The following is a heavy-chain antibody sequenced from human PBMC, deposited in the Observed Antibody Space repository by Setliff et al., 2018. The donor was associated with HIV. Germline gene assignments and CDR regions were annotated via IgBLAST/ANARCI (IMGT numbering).Heavy chain of an antibody. V-gene: IGHV4-38-2*01. J-gene: IGHJ5*02. Sequence: PSETLSLTCSVSGFSISGGYYWGWIRQPPGKGLEWIGNIYHGGSTYYNPSLKSRVTISMDTSKSQFFLKLASVTAADTAIYFCARFSRLLDPWGQGTLVTVSS. CDR1: GFSISGGYY. CDR3: ARFSRLLDP. CDR2: IYHGGST.